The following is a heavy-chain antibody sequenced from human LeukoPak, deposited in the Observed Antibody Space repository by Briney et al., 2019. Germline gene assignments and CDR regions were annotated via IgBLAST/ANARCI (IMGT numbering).Heavy chain of an antibody. D-gene: IGHD6-19*01. Sequence: KPSETLSLTCSVSGGSISSYYWSWIRQPPGKGLEWIGYIHYSGSTDYNPSLKSRVTISVDTSKNQFSLKMNSVTAADTAIYYCARVQWLPLGVFNFWGQGTMVTVSS. CDR3: ARVQWLPLGVFNF. CDR1: GGSISSYY. CDR2: IHYSGST. V-gene: IGHV4-59*01. J-gene: IGHJ3*01.